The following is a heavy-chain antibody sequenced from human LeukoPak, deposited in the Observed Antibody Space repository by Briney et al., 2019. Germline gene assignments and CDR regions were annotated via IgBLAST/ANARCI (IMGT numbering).Heavy chain of an antibody. CDR2: VDGGGGGT. D-gene: IGHD5-18*01. Sequence: PGGSLRLSCAASGFTLSSYAMTWVRQAPGRGLEWVSSVDGGGGGTYYADSVKGRFTISRDNSKNTLYLQMNSLRAEDTAVYFCAKPVTVETAKNGMDVWGQGTTATVSS. J-gene: IGHJ6*02. CDR1: GFTLSSYA. CDR3: AKPVTVETAKNGMDV. V-gene: IGHV3-23*01.